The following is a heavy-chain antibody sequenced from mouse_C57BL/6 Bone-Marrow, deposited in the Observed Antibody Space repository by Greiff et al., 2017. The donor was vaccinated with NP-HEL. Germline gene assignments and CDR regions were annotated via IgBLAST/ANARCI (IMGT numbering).Heavy chain of an antibody. J-gene: IGHJ1*03. CDR1: GFTFSDYG. CDR2: ISSGSSTI. V-gene: IGHV5-17*01. CDR3: ARSRITTDWYFDV. Sequence: EVMLVESGGGLVKPGGSLKLSCAASGFTFSDYGMHWVRQAPEKGLEWVAYISSGSSTIYYADTVKGRFTISRDNAKNTLFLQMTSLRSEDTAMYYCARSRITTDWYFDVWGTGTTVTVSS. D-gene: IGHD1-1*01.